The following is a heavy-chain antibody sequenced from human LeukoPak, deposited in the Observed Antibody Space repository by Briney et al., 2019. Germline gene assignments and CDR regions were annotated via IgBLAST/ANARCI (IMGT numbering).Heavy chain of an antibody. Sequence: PGGSLRLSCAASGITFSNAWMTWVCQAPGKGLEWVCRIYRSTNGETADYGAHVKGRFTMSRDDSKKTLYLQMNSLKTEDTAVYYRTTYSSGSCPFWGQGTLVAVSS. CDR3: TTYSSGSCPF. D-gene: IGHD6-19*01. J-gene: IGHJ4*02. V-gene: IGHV3-15*01. CDR1: GITFSNAW. CDR2: IYRSTNGETA.